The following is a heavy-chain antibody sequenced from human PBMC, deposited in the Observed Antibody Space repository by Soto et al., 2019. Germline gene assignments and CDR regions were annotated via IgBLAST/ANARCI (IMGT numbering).Heavy chain of an antibody. D-gene: IGHD3-3*01. Sequence: QPGGSLRLSCAASGFTFSSYWMSWVRQAPGKGLEWVANIKQDGSEKYYVDSVKGRFTISRDNAKNSLYLQMNSLRAEDTAVYYCARDTIRFVLEWLPPDYGMDVWGQGTTVTVSS. V-gene: IGHV3-7*05. CDR3: ARDTIRFVLEWLPPDYGMDV. CDR1: GFTFSSYW. CDR2: IKQDGSEK. J-gene: IGHJ6*02.